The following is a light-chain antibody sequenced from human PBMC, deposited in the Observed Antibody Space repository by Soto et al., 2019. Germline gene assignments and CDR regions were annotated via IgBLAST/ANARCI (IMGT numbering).Light chain of an antibody. Sequence: QSVLTQPPSASGSPGQSVTISCTGTSSDVGGYNYVSWYQQHPGKAPKLMIYEVTKRPSGVPGRFSGSKSGNTASLTVSGLQAEDEGDYYCSSSAGSNNLVFGGGTKLTVL. CDR1: SSDVGGYNY. CDR2: EVT. CDR3: SSSAGSNNLV. J-gene: IGLJ2*01. V-gene: IGLV2-8*01.